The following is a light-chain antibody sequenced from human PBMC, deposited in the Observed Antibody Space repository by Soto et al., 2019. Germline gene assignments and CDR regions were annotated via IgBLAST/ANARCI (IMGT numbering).Light chain of an antibody. J-gene: IGKJ1*01. CDR1: QSLSSSY. CDR3: QQYGSSPWT. CDR2: GAS. Sequence: EILFPQSPATLSLSPGERATLSCRASQSLSSSYLAWYQQKPGQAPRLLIYGASSRATGIPDSFSGSGYGTEFILPIRRLEPEDFAVYYCQQYGSSPWTFGQGTKVEIK. V-gene: IGKV3-20*01.